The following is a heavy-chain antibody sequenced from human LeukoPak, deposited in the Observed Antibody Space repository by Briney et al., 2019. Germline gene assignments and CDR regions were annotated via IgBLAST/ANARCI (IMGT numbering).Heavy chain of an antibody. D-gene: IGHD3-3*01. CDR2: IYHSGSP. Sequence: SETLSLTCAVSGYSISSASYWGWIRPPPGKGLEWIGNIYHSGSPYYNPSLKSRVTISVDTSKNQFSLKLSSVTAADTAVYYCARPISSQGYFGVVIDWGQGTVVTVSS. J-gene: IGHJ4*02. CDR1: GYSISSASY. CDR3: ARPISSQGYFGVVID. V-gene: IGHV4-38-2*01.